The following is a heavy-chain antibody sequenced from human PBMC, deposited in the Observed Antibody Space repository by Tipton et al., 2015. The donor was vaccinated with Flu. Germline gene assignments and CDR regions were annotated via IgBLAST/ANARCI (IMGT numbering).Heavy chain of an antibody. CDR1: GDSITSGSYY. J-gene: IGHJ5*01. D-gene: IGHD4-11*01. Sequence: LRLSCTVSGDSITSGSYYWSWIRQPPGKGLEWIGNVHQTGSTYYNPSLRSRVTITVDRPKNHFSLRLTSVTAADTAVYYCARRDYSNYVSEPKNWFDSWGQGTLVTVSS. V-gene: IGHV4-39*02. CDR3: ARRDYSNYVSEPKNWFDS. CDR2: VHQTGST.